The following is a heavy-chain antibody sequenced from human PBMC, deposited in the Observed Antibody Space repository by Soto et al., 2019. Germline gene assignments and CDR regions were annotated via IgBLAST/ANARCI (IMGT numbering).Heavy chain of an antibody. V-gene: IGHV4-59*08. J-gene: IGHJ3*01. D-gene: IGHD1-20*01. CDR2: IYYSGST. Sequence: SETLSLTCTVSGGPISSYYWSWIRQPPGKGLEWIGYIYYSGSTNYNPSLKSRVTISVDTSKNQFSLKLSSVTAADTAVYYCARRYGSAFDFWGQGTMVTVSS. CDR3: ARRYGSAFDF. CDR1: GGPISSYY.